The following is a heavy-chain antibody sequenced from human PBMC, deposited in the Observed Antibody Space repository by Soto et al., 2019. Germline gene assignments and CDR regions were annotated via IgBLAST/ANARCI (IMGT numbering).Heavy chain of an antibody. CDR3: ARGYCSSTSCYSGFDP. CDR2: IIPIFGTA. Sequence: SVKVSCKASGGTFSSYAISWVRQAPGQGLEWMGGIIPIFGTANYAQKFQGRVTITADESTSTAYMELSSLRSEDTAVYYCARGYCSSTSCYSGFDPWGQGALVTVSS. D-gene: IGHD2-2*01. J-gene: IGHJ5*02. V-gene: IGHV1-69*13. CDR1: GGTFSSYA.